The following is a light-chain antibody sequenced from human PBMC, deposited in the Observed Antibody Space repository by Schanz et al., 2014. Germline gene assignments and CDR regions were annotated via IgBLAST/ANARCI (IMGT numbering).Light chain of an antibody. CDR1: QSVSSN. CDR3: QHYNNWPPYT. CDR2: GAS. V-gene: IGKV3-15*01. Sequence: EIVLTQSPGTLSLSPGERATLSCRASQSVSSNLAWYQQKPGQAPTLLIYGASTRATGIPARFSGSGSGTEFTLTISSLQSEDFAVYYCQHYNNWPPYTFGQGTKLEIK. J-gene: IGKJ2*01.